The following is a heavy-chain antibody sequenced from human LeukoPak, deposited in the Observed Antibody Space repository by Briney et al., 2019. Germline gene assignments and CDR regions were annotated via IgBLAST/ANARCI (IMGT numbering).Heavy chain of an antibody. V-gene: IGHV3-30-3*01. CDR1: GFTFSSYA. CDR3: ARSRHPNSGSYSGYFDY. Sequence: GGSLRLSCAASGFTFSSYAMHWVRQAPGKGLEWVAVISYDGSNKYYADSVKGRFTISRDNSKNTLYLQMNSLRAEDTAVCYCARSRHPNSGSYSGYFDYWGQGTLVTVSS. J-gene: IGHJ4*02. CDR2: ISYDGSNK. D-gene: IGHD1-26*01.